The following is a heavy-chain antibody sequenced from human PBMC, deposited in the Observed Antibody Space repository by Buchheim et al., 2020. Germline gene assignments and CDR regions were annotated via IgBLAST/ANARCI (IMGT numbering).Heavy chain of an antibody. CDR2: ISSSSSYI. D-gene: IGHD1-26*01. CDR3: ARDHRDSGSYQKNLDY. CDR1: GFTFSSYS. J-gene: IGHJ4*02. Sequence: EVQLVESGGGLVKPGGSLRLSCAASGFTFSSYSMNWVRQAPGKGLEWVSSISSSSSYIYYADSVKGRFTISSTNAKNSLLLRMNSLRAEDTAVYYCARDHRDSGSYQKNLDYWGQGTL. V-gene: IGHV3-21*01.